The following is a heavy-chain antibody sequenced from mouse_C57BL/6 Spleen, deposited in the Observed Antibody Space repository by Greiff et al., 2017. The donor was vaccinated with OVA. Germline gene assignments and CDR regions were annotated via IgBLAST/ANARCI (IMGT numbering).Heavy chain of an antibody. V-gene: IGHV5-9-1*02. Sequence: EVKVEESGEGLVKPGGSLKLSCAASGFTFSSYAMSWVRQTPEKRLEWVAYISSGGDYIYYADTVKGRFTISRDNARNTLYLQMSSLKSEDTAMYYCTREYSNYFDYWGQGTTLTVSS. CDR3: TREYSNYFDY. D-gene: IGHD2-5*01. CDR2: ISSGGDYI. J-gene: IGHJ2*01. CDR1: GFTFSSYA.